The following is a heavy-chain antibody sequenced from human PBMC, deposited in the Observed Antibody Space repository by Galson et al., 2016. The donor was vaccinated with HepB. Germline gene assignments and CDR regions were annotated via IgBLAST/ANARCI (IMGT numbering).Heavy chain of an antibody. Sequence: SLRLSCAAPGFTFSTYGMSWVRQAPGKGLEWVSVISGSGGSTYYADSVKGRFTISRDNSKNTLYLQMNSLRAEDTAVYYCARVITMARGILKRRDYYGMDVWGQGTTVTVSS. D-gene: IGHD3-10*01. CDR3: ARVITMARGILKRRDYYGMDV. CDR2: ISGSGGST. V-gene: IGHV3-23*01. J-gene: IGHJ6*02. CDR1: GFTFSTYG.